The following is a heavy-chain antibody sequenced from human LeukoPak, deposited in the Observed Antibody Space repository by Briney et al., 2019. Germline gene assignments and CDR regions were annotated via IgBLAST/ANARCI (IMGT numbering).Heavy chain of an antibody. CDR2: ISGSGGST. CDR3: AKRKYYDSSGLDCAFDI. D-gene: IGHD3-22*01. V-gene: IGHV3-23*01. J-gene: IGHJ3*02. Sequence: GGSLRLSCAASGFTFSSYAMSWVRQAPGKGLEWVSAISGSGGSTYYADSVKGRFTISRDNSKNTLYPQMNSLRAEDTAVYYCAKRKYYDSSGLDCAFDIWGQGTMVTVSS. CDR1: GFTFSSYA.